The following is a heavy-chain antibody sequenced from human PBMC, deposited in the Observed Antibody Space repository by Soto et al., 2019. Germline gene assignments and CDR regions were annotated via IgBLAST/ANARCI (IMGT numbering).Heavy chain of an antibody. CDR2: IDRDGSGK. J-gene: IGHJ5*02. Sequence: GGSLRLSCAASGFTFSGHRMTWVRQAPGKGLEWVAYIDRDGSGKYYVDSVRGRFTISRDNAENTLYLQMGSLRTEDMAVYYCARARDQSNWFDPWGQGTLVTVSS. CDR1: GFTFSGHR. V-gene: IGHV3-7*01. CDR3: ARARDQSNWFDP.